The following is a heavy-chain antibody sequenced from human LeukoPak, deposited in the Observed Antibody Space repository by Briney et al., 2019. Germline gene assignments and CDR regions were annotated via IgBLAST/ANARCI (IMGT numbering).Heavy chain of an antibody. D-gene: IGHD6-6*01. V-gene: IGHV3-23*01. J-gene: IGHJ5*02. CDR1: GFSFSSYG. CDR3: AKGGPFSTSSQKYFDP. Sequence: QPGGSQRLSCAASGFSFSSYGMTWVRQAPGKGLEWVSSISGSGGEIHYADSVKGRFTISRDNSKNTVYLQMNSLRDEDTAVFYCAKGGPFSTSSQKYFDPWGQGSLVIVS. CDR2: ISGSGGEI.